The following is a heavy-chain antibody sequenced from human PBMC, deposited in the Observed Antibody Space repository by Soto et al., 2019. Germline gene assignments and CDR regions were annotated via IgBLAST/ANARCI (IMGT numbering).Heavy chain of an antibody. Sequence: QLQLVQSGAEVKKPGASVKVSCKASGYTFTSYGISWVRQAPGQGLEWMGWISAYNGNTNYAQKLQGRVTMTTDTSTXXAXMXXRSLRSDDTAVYYCARLGYCSGGSCYHYYYYGMDVWGQGTTVTVSS. CDR2: ISAYNGNT. CDR1: GYTFTSYG. J-gene: IGHJ6*02. D-gene: IGHD2-15*01. V-gene: IGHV1-18*01. CDR3: ARLGYCSGGSCYHYYYYGMDV.